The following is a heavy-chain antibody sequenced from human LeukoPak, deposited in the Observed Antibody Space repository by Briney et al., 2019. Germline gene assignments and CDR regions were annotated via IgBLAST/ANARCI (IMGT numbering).Heavy chain of an antibody. CDR2: ISGSGGST. V-gene: IGHV3-23*01. J-gene: IGHJ4*02. CDR3: AREAAAGYDYFDY. Sequence: GGSLRLSCAASGFTFSRNGMTWVRQAPGKGLEWVSAISGSGGSTYYADSVKGRFTISRDNSKNTLYLQMNSLRAEDTAVYYCAREAAAGYDYFDYWGQGTLVTVSS. CDR1: GFTFSRNG. D-gene: IGHD6-13*01.